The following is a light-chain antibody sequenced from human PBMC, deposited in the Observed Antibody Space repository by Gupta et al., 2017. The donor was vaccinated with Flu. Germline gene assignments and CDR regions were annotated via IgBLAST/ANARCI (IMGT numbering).Light chain of an antibody. J-gene: IGKJ2*01. V-gene: IGKV3-11*02. CDR3: QQRSISYT. CDR1: QTISSY. Sequence: ELVLTQPPPTLSLSPRERPTLSCTASQTISSYLESYHQKPGQAPRFLMYDASNCANGSPDRFSGCASVRDFALTSSSPKAEDFEVSYWQQRSISYTSGQGTKLETK. CDR2: DAS.